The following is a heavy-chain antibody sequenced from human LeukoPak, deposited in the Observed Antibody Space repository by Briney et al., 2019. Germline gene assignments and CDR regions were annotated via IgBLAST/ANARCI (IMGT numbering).Heavy chain of an antibody. CDR2: ISYDGSNK. CDR1: GFTFSSYA. J-gene: IGHJ5*02. Sequence: SGGSLRLSCAASGFTFSSYAMHWVRQAPGKGLEWVAVISYDGSNKYYADSVKGRFTISRDNSKNTLYLQMNSLRAEDTAVYYCARDWGSSGWYNWFAPWGQGTLVTVSS. CDR3: ARDWGSSGWYNWFAP. D-gene: IGHD6-19*01. V-gene: IGHV3-30-3*01.